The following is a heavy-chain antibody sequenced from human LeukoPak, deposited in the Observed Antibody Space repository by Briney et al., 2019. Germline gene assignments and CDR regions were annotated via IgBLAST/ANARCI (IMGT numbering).Heavy chain of an antibody. Sequence: ASVKVSCKASGYTFTVYYLHWVRQAPGQGLEWMGWINPNSGGTNYAQKFQGRVTMTRDTAISTAYMELSRLRSDDTAVYYCARNIWFGESSDAFDIWGQGTMVTVSS. D-gene: IGHD3-10*01. CDR2: INPNSGGT. V-gene: IGHV1-2*02. J-gene: IGHJ3*02. CDR3: ARNIWFGESSDAFDI. CDR1: GYTFTVYY.